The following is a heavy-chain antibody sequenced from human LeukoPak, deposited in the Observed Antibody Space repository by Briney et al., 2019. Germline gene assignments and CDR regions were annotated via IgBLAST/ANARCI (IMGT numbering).Heavy chain of an antibody. Sequence: PSETLSLTCAVYGGSFSGYYWSWIRQPPGKGLEWIGEINHSGSTNYNPSLKSRVTISVDTSKNQFSLKLSSVTAADTAVYYRARGGRYQLLTLHLLGYFQHWGQGTLVTVSS. J-gene: IGHJ1*01. CDR3: ARGGRYQLLTLHLLGYFQH. CDR1: GGSFSGYY. V-gene: IGHV4-34*01. D-gene: IGHD2-2*01. CDR2: INHSGST.